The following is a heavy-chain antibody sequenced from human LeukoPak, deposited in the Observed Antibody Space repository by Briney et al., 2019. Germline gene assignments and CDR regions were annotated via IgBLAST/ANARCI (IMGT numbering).Heavy chain of an antibody. D-gene: IGHD2-15*01. CDR2: ITSSGLTV. V-gene: IGHV3-48*03. CDR1: GFTFSSYE. Sequence: GGSLRLSCAASGFTFSSYEMNWVRQAPGKGLEWVSYITSSGLTVYYADSVKGRFTISRDNAKNSLYLQMNSLRAEDTAVYYCARSLGSSGAFDYWGQGTLVTVSS. J-gene: IGHJ4*02. CDR3: ARSLGSSGAFDY.